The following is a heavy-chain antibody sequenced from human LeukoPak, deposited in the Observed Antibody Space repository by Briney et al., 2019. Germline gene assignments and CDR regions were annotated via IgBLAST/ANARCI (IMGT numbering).Heavy chain of an antibody. CDR1: GFTFSSYA. CDR2: ISYDGSNK. CDR3: ARTHRPGDYYYYMDV. D-gene: IGHD6-6*01. J-gene: IGHJ6*03. Sequence: GGSLRLSCAASGFTFSSYAMHWVRQAPGKGLEWVAVISYDGSNKYYADSVKGRFTISRDNSKNTLYLQMNSLRAEDTVVYYCARTHRPGDYYYYMDVWGKGTTVTVSS. V-gene: IGHV3-30*01.